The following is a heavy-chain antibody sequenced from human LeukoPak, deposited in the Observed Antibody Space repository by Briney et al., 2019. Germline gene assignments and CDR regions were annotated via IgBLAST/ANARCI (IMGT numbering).Heavy chain of an antibody. Sequence: PSETLSLTCAVYGGSFSGYYWSWIRQPPGKGLEWIGEINHSGSTNYNPSLKSRVTISVDTSKNQFSLKLSSVTAADTAVYYCARKGFPLAYDYVWGSYRSYYFDYWGQGTLVTVSS. CDR3: ARKGFPLAYDYVWGSYRSYYFDY. J-gene: IGHJ4*02. V-gene: IGHV4-34*01. D-gene: IGHD3-16*02. CDR2: INHSGST. CDR1: GGSFSGYY.